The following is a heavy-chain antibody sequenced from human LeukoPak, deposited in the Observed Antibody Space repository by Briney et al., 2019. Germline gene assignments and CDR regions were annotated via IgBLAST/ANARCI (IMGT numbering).Heavy chain of an antibody. CDR1: GFTFSSYG. Sequence: GSLRLSCAASGFTFSSYGMHWVRQAPGKGLEWVAVIWYDGSNKYYADSVKGRFTISRDNSKNTLYLQMNSLRAEDTAVYYCAKNRREPTGAFDIWGQGTMVTVSS. CDR2: IWYDGSNK. V-gene: IGHV3-33*06. CDR3: AKNRREPTGAFDI. D-gene: IGHD1-26*01. J-gene: IGHJ3*02.